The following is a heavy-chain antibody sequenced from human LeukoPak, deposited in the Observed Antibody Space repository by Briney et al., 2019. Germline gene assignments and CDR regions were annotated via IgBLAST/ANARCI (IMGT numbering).Heavy chain of an antibody. V-gene: IGHV7-4-1*02. D-gene: IGHD3-16*02. CDR3: ARAYQPLGGLSLPDY. CDR2: INPNTGNP. J-gene: IGHJ4*02. CDR1: GYSFTTYA. Sequence: ASVKVSCKASGYSFTTYAMNWLRQAPGQGLEWMGWINPNTGNPTYAPGFTGRFVFSLDTSVSTAYLQISGLKADDTAVYYCARAYQPLGGLSLPDYWGQGTLVSASS.